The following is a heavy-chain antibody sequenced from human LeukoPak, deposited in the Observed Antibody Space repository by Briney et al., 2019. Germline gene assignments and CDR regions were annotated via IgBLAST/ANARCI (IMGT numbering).Heavy chain of an antibody. CDR1: GYTFSTYD. Sequence: GASVKVSCKTSGYTFSTYDINWVRQASGQGLEWMGWMNPNSGNTHYAQKFQGRVTITRNTSISTAYMELSSLRSEDTAVYFCARGQYSSSWYPFDTRGQGTLVTVSS. J-gene: IGHJ5*02. V-gene: IGHV1-8*03. D-gene: IGHD6-13*01. CDR3: ARGQYSSSWYPFDT. CDR2: MNPNSGNT.